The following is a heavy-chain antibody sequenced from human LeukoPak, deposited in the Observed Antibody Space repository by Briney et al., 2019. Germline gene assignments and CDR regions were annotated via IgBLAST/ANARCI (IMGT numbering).Heavy chain of an antibody. V-gene: IGHV1-69*13. CDR1: GGTFSSYA. CDR2: IIPIFGTA. J-gene: IGHJ1*01. Sequence: SVKVSCKASGGTFSSYAISWVRQAPGQGLEWMGGIIPIFGTANYAQKFQGRVTITADESTSTAYMELSSLRSEDTAVYYCASGDIYYYDSSGRNFQHWGQGTLVTVSS. D-gene: IGHD3-22*01. CDR3: ASGDIYYYDSSGRNFQH.